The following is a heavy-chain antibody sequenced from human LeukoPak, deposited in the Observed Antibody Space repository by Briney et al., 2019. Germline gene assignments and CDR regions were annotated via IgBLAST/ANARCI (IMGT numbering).Heavy chain of an antibody. D-gene: IGHD3-22*01. CDR1: GGSISSSRHY. CDR3: VRRVAGSSYRDY. V-gene: IGHV4-39*01. J-gene: IGHJ4*02. Sequence: PSETLSLTCTASGGSISSSRHYWGWIRQPPGKGLEWIGNILYSGSTNYNPSLKSRVTISVDTSKNQFSLKLSSVTAADTADYYCVRRVAGSSYRDYWGQGTLVTVSS. CDR2: ILYSGST.